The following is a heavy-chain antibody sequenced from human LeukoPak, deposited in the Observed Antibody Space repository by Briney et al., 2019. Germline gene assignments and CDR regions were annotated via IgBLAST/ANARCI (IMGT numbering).Heavy chain of an antibody. CDR1: GFTFSSYA. CDR2: ISYDGSNK. Sequence: GGSLRLSCAASGFTFSSYAMHWVRQAPGKGLEWVAVISYDGSNKYYADSVKGRFTISRDNSKNTLYLQMNSLRAEDTAVYYCARDLKDTIWSYDSSGLDYWGQGTLVTVSS. CDR3: ARDLKDTIWSYDSSGLDY. J-gene: IGHJ4*02. V-gene: IGHV3-30-3*01. D-gene: IGHD3-22*01.